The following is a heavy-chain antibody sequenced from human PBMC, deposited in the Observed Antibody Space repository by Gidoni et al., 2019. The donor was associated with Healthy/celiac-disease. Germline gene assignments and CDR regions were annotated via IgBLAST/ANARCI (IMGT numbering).Heavy chain of an antibody. J-gene: IGHJ4*02. D-gene: IGHD5-12*01. Sequence: QVQLVESGGGVVQPGRSLRLSCAASGFTFSSYAMHWVRQAPGKGLEWVAVISYDGSNKYYADSVKGRFTISRDNSKNTLYLQMNSLRAEDTAVYYCARDDVEMATIILSNFDYWGQGTLVTVSS. V-gene: IGHV3-30-3*01. CDR3: ARDDVEMATIILSNFDY. CDR1: GFTFSSYA. CDR2: ISYDGSNK.